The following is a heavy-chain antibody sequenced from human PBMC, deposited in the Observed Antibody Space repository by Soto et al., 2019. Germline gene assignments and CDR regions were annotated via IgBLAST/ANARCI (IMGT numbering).Heavy chain of an antibody. D-gene: IGHD4-17*01. CDR2: IHSGGSRI. V-gene: IGHV3-48*03. CDR3: ARDGSTVTTNYHYAMVV. J-gene: IGHJ6*02. CDR1: GFTFSTYH. Sequence: GGSLRLSCAASGFTFSTYHMNWVRQAPGKWLEWVSYIHSGGSRIYYADSVKGRFTISRDNAKNSLYLQMNSLRAEDTAVYYCARDGSTVTTNYHYAMVVWDQGXTVTVSS.